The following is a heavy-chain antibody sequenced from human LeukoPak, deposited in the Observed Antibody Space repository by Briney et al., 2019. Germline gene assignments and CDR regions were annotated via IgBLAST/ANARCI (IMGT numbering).Heavy chain of an antibody. D-gene: IGHD2-15*01. CDR3: ARGMLLYYFDY. J-gene: IGHJ4*02. CDR2: INHSGST. V-gene: IGHV4-61*01. CDR1: GGSVSSGSYY. Sequence: PSETLSLTCTVSGGSVSSGSYYWSWIRQPPGKGLEWIGEINHSGSTNYNPSLKSRVTISVDTSKNQFSLKLSSVTAADTAVYYCARGMLLYYFDYWGQGTLVTVSS.